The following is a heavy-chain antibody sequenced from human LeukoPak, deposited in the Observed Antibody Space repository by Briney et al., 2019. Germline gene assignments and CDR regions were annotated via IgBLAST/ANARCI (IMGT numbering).Heavy chain of an antibody. CDR2: MYHSGST. CDR1: GGSISSGGYS. V-gene: IGHV4-30-2*01. D-gene: IGHD3-10*01. CDR3: ARGRSYYGSGSFPKTLNWFDP. J-gene: IGHJ5*02. Sequence: PSETLSLTCAVSGGSISSGGYSWSWIRQPPGKGLEWIGYMYHSGSTYYNPSLKSRVTISVDTSKNQFSLKLSSVTAADTAVYYCARGRSYYGSGSFPKTLNWFDPWGQGTLVTVSS.